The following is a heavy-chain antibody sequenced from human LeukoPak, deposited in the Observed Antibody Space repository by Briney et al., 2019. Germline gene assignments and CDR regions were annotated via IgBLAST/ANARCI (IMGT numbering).Heavy chain of an antibody. D-gene: IGHD3-10*01. V-gene: IGHV3-23*01. CDR3: AKASGSVYGSEFFDY. CDR2: ITGGGEST. CDR1: GFTFSSYE. Sequence: GGSLRLSCAASGFTFSSYEMNWVRQAPGKGLEWVSLITGGGESTYYADSVKGRFTVSRDNSKNTLLLQMNSLRAEDTAVYFCAKASGSVYGSEFFDYWGQGTLVTVSS. J-gene: IGHJ4*02.